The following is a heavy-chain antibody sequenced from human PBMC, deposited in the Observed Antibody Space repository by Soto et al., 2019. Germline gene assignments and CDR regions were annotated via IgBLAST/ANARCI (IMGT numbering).Heavy chain of an antibody. V-gene: IGHV4-4*02. D-gene: IGHD3-9*01. Sequence: QVQLQESGPGLVKPSGSLSLTCAVSGFSLSNPNWWAWRRQPPGKGLEWSGEIDNSGSSNHNTSLNSRVTISLDRSKNQCSLKLSSVAAAYTAVYYCARGIFYAFDIWGQGTMVTVSS. CDR2: IDNSGSS. CDR1: GFSLSNPNW. J-gene: IGHJ3*02. CDR3: ARGIFYAFDI.